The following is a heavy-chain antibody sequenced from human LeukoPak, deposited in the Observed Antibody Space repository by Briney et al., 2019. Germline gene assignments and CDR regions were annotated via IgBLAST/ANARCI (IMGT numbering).Heavy chain of an antibody. CDR2: INSDGSST. J-gene: IGHJ4*02. CDR1: GFTFSSYW. Sequence: GGSLRLSCAASGFTFSSYWMHWVRQAPGKGLVWVSRINSDGSSTSYADSVKGRFTISRDNAKNTLYLQMNSLRAEDTAVYYCARRGYDSGFDYWGQGTLVTVSS. D-gene: IGHD5-12*01. CDR3: ARRGYDSGFDY. V-gene: IGHV3-74*01.